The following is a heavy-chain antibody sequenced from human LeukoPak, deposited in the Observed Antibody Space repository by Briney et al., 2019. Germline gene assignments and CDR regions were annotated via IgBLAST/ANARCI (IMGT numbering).Heavy chain of an antibody. CDR2: IYTSGST. V-gene: IGHV4-4*07. J-gene: IGHJ6*03. CDR3: ARSQGYCSSTSCRLHSYYYYYMDV. Sequence: SETLSLTCTVSGGSISSYYWSWIRQPAGKGLEGIGRIYTSGSTNYNPSLKSRVTMSVDTSKNHFSLKLSSVTAADTAVYYCARSQGYCSSTSCRLHSYYYYYMDVWGKGTTVSVSS. D-gene: IGHD2-2*01. CDR1: GGSISSYY.